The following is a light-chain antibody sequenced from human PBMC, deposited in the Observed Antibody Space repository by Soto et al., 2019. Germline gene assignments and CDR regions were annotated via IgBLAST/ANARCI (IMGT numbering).Light chain of an antibody. CDR3: QQYGSLPWT. CDR1: RSVSSSY. Sequence: DIALTQSPGTLSLSRGERATLSCRASRSVSSSYLAWYQQKPGQAPRLLIYGASSRAIGIPDRFSGSGSGTDFSLTISRLEPEEFAVYYCQQYGSLPWTFGQGTKV. J-gene: IGKJ1*01. CDR2: GAS. V-gene: IGKV3-20*01.